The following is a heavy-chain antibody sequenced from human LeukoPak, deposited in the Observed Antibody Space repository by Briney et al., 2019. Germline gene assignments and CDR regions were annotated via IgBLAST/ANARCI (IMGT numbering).Heavy chain of an antibody. CDR1: GFNFSDYY. CDR2: FSSGDTNI. V-gene: IGHV3-11*04. J-gene: IGHJ6*03. Sequence: GGSLRPSCAASGFNFSDYYMSWVRQAPGRGLEWISFFSSGDTNIKYADSVKGRFTISRDNAKNSLYLQINSLRAEDTAVYFCAREIHSTGYYYAGGYMDVWGEGTTVIVSS. D-gene: IGHD3-22*01. CDR3: AREIHSTGYYYAGGYMDV.